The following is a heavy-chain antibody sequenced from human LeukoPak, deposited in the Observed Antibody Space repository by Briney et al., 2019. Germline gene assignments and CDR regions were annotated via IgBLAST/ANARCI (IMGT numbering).Heavy chain of an antibody. CDR3: AKDLDRHIVAVTASAVDY. Sequence: GGSLRVFCAASGFTFSSYGMHWVRQAPGKGLEWVAVISYDGSNKYYADSVKGRFTISRDNSKNTLYLQMNSLRAEDTAVYYCAKDLDRHIVAVTASAVDYWGQGTLVTVSS. CDR1: GFTFSSYG. CDR2: ISYDGSNK. V-gene: IGHV3-30*18. J-gene: IGHJ4*02. D-gene: IGHD2-21*02.